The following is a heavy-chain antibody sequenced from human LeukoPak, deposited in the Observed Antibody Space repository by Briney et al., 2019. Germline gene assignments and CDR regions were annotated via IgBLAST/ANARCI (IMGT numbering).Heavy chain of an antibody. CDR1: GGSISSSNW. CDR3: ARVAIAVAGTLDY. D-gene: IGHD6-19*01. J-gene: IGHJ4*02. Sequence: SETLSLTCAVSGGSISSSNWWSWVRQPPGKGLEWIGEIYHSGRTNYNPSLKSRATISVDKSKNQFSLKLSSVTAADTAVYYCARVAIAVAGTLDYWGQGTLVTVSS. V-gene: IGHV4-4*02. CDR2: IYHSGRT.